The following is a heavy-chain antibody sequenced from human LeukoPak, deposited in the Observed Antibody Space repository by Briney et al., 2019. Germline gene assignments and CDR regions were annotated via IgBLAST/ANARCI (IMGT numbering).Heavy chain of an antibody. CDR3: AKDLLLWFGPYDFDY. D-gene: IGHD3-10*01. CDR1: GFPFSGYA. V-gene: IGHV3-23*01. J-gene: IGHJ4*02. CDR2: NSGSGGRT. Sequence: AGGSLRLSCAASGFPFSGYAMSWVRQAPGKGLEWVSANSGSGGRTYYAESVEGRFTICRDNSKNTLYLQMNSLRAEDTAVYYCAKDLLLWFGPYDFDYWGQGTLVTVSS.